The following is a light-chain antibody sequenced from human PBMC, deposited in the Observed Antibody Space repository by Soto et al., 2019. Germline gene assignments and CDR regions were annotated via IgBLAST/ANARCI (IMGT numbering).Light chain of an antibody. J-gene: IGLJ2*01. CDR3: TSFARSEDPCVI. Sequence: QSVLTQPPSASASPGQSVTISCTGSSTDIGGYNFDSWYQQLPGKAPTLLIYEVSKRPAGVPDRFSGSKSGNTASLTVSGLQADDEADYCCTSFARSEDPCVIFGGGTKLTVL. CDR2: EVS. V-gene: IGLV2-8*01. CDR1: STDIGGYNF.